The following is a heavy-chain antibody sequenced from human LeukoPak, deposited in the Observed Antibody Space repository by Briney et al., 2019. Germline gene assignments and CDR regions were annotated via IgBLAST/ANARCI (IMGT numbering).Heavy chain of an antibody. Sequence: SETLSLTCTVSGGSISSGGYYWSWIRQHPGKGVEWIGYIYYSGSTYYNPSLKSRVTISVDTSKNQFSLKLSSVTAADTAVYYCARVDIVATSFDYWGQGTLVTVSS. D-gene: IGHD5-12*01. V-gene: IGHV4-31*03. CDR1: GGSISSGGYY. J-gene: IGHJ4*02. CDR2: IYYSGST. CDR3: ARVDIVATSFDY.